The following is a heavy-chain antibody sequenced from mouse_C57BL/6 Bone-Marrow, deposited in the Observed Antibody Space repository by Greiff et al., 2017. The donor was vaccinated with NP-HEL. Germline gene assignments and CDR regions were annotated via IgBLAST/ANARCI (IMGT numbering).Heavy chain of an antibody. CDR2: IYPGDGDT. V-gene: IGHV1-82*01. CDR1: GYAFSSSW. D-gene: IGHD1-1*01. CDR3: AFYYYGSSLDY. J-gene: IGHJ2*01. Sequence: QVQLQQSGPELVKPGASVKISCKASGYAFSSSWMNWVKQRPGKGLEWIGRIYPGDGDTNYNGKFTGKATLTADKSSSPAYMQLSSLPSEDSAVYFCAFYYYGSSLDYWGQGTTLTVSS.